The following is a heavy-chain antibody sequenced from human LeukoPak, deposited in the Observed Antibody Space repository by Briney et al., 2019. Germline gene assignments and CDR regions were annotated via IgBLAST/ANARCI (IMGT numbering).Heavy chain of an antibody. V-gene: IGHV1-69*04. CDR3: AQTFSSSRTFDY. CDR1: VGTFSSYA. CDR2: IIPILGIA. Sequence: SVKVSFKSSVGTFSSYAISWVRQAPGKGRDWMGRIIPILGIANYAQKFQGRVTITADKSTSTAYMELSSLRSEDTAVYYCAQTFSSSRTFDYWGQGTLVTVSS. J-gene: IGHJ4*02. D-gene: IGHD6-13*01.